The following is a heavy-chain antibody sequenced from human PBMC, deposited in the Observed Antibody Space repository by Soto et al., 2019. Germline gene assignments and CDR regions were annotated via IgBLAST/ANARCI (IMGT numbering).Heavy chain of an antibody. J-gene: IGHJ4*02. Sequence: QVQLVESGGGVVQPGRSLRLSCAASGVTFSSYGMHWVRQAPGKGLEWVAVIWYDGSNKYYADSVKGRFTIYRDNTKNTLYLRMNSLRDEDTAVYYCARWGIAAGDYWGQGTLGTVSS. CDR2: IWYDGSNK. V-gene: IGHV3-33*01. CDR3: ARWGIAAGDY. D-gene: IGHD6-13*01. CDR1: GVTFSSYG.